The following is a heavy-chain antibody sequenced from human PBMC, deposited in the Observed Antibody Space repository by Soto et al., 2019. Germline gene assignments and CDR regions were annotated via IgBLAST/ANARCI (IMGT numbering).Heavy chain of an antibody. Sequence: HVQLVQSGAEVKKPGASLKVSCKASGYTFISYGVSWVRQAPGQGLEWLGWISPYNGNTNNAQKFQGRITMTTDTSTSTVYMDLRSLRTDDTAVYYCARDQTKWITDAFDIWGQGTMVVVSS. D-gene: IGHD2-2*03. CDR1: GYTFISYG. V-gene: IGHV1-18*01. CDR3: ARDQTKWITDAFDI. J-gene: IGHJ3*02. CDR2: ISPYNGNT.